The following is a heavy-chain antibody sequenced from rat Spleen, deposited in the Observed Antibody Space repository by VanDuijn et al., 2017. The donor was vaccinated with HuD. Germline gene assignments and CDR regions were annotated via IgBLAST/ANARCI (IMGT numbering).Heavy chain of an antibody. J-gene: IGHJ2*01. D-gene: IGHD1-2*01. CDR2: ISYSGST. Sequence: EIQLQESGPGLVKPSQSLSLTCSVTGYTITSGYDWSWIRKFPGNKMESMGYISYSGSTNYNPSLKSRVPITRDTSKNQFFLQVNSVTIEDTATYYCASLYSSYSLYYFDYWGQGVMVTVSP. CDR3: ASLYSSYSLYYFDY. V-gene: IGHV3-4*01. CDR1: GYTITSGYD.